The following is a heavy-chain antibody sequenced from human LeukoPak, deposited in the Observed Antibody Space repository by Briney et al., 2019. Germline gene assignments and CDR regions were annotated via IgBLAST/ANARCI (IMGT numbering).Heavy chain of an antibody. J-gene: IGHJ6*02. D-gene: IGHD4-17*01. Sequence: PGGSLRLSCAASGFASGFTFSDYAVSWVRQAPGKGPEWVASVNGRGATTYYADSVRGRFTISRDNSKNTLYLQMNSLRAEDTAVYYCAKGGFPTTVTNPPYYYYGMDVWGQGTTVTVSS. CDR3: AKGGFPTTVTNPPYYYYGMDV. CDR2: VNGRGATT. CDR1: GFTFSDYA. V-gene: IGHV3-23*01.